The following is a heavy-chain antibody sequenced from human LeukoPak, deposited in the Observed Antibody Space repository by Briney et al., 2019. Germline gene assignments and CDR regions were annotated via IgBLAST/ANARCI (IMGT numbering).Heavy chain of an antibody. CDR3: VRDQHWPVPHYFDY. Sequence: GGSLRLSCAASGFTFSSYSMNWVRQAPGKGLEWVSYISSSSSTIYYADSVEGRFTISRDNAKNSLYLQMNSLRDEDTAVYYCVRDQHWPVPHYFDYWGQGALVTVSS. V-gene: IGHV3-48*02. CDR2: ISSSSSTI. D-gene: IGHD3-3*02. J-gene: IGHJ4*02. CDR1: GFTFSSYS.